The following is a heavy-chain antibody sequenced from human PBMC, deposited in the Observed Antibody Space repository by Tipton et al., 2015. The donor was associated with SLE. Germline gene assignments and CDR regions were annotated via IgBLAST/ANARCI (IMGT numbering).Heavy chain of an antibody. CDR2: ISSSSSTI. V-gene: IGHV3-48*01. CDR1: GFTFSSYS. CDR3: ARDLPREWVVVTAPGAFDI. Sequence: SLRLSCAASGFTFSSYSMNWVRQAPGKGLEWVSYISSSSSTIYYADSVKGRFTISRDNAKNSLYLQMNSLRAEDTAVYYCARDLPREWVVVTAPGAFDIWGQGTMVTVSS. D-gene: IGHD2-21*02. J-gene: IGHJ3*02.